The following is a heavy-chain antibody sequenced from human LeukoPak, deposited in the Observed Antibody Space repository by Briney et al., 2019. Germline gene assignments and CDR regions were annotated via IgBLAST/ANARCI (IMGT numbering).Heavy chain of an antibody. CDR1: GFTFSSYW. Sequence: PGGSLRLSCAASGFTFSSYWMHWVRQAPGKGLEWVAVISYDGSNKYYADSVKGRFTISRDNSKNMLYLQMNSLRAEDTAVYYCAKDPRSSSWSQLFYWGQGTLVTVSS. J-gene: IGHJ4*02. CDR2: ISYDGSNK. D-gene: IGHD6-13*01. CDR3: AKDPRSSSWSQLFY. V-gene: IGHV3-30*18.